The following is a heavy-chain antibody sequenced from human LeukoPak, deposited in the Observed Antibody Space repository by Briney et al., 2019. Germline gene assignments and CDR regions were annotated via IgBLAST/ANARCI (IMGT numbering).Heavy chain of an antibody. J-gene: IGHJ4*02. D-gene: IGHD3-3*01. CDR1: GFTFDDYA. CDR2: ISWNSGSI. V-gene: IGHV3-9*01. CDR3: AKAASWDFWSGYPS. Sequence: GRSLRLSCAASGFTFDDYAMHWVRQAPGKGLEWVSGISWNSGSIGYADSVKGRFTISRDNAKNSLYLQMNSLRAEDTALYYCAKAASWDFWSGYPSWGQGTLVTVSS.